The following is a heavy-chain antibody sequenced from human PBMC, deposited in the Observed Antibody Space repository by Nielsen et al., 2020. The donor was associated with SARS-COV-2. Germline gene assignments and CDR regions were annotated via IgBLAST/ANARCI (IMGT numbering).Heavy chain of an antibody. V-gene: IGHV5-51*01. D-gene: IGHD5-18*01. Sequence: GESLKIPCQGSGYSFTSYWIGWVRQMPEKGLEWMGIIYPGDSDTRYSPSFQGQVTISADKSISTAYLQWSSLKASDTAMYYCARNSSGYSYGSYYFDYWGQGTLVTVSS. CDR3: ARNSSGYSYGSYYFDY. J-gene: IGHJ4*02. CDR1: GYSFTSYW. CDR2: IYPGDSDT.